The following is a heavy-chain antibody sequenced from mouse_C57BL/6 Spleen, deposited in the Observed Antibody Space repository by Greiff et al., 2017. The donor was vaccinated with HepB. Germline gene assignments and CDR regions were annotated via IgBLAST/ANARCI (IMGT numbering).Heavy chain of an antibody. CDR2: ISDGGSYT. J-gene: IGHJ4*01. D-gene: IGHD1-1*01. V-gene: IGHV5-4*01. CDR3: ARDDLYYYGSSSYAMDD. CDR1: GFTFSSYA. Sequence: EVKVVESGGGLVKPGGSLKLSCAASGFTFSSYAMSWVRQTPEKRLEWVATISDGGSYTYYPDNVKGRFTISRDNAKNNLYLQMSHLKSEDTAMYYCARDDLYYYGSSSYAMDDWGKGTSVTVSS.